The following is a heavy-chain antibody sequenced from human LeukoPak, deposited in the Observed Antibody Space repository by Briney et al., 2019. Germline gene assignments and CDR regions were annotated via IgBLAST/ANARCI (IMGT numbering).Heavy chain of an antibody. CDR1: GFTFSSYA. Sequence: GGSLRLSCAASGFTFSSYAMSWVRQAPGKGLEWVSAISGSGGSTYYADSVKGRFTISRDNSKNTLYLQMNSLRAEDTAVYYCAKDLDRITMVRGGRIFDYWGRGTLVTVSS. CDR2: ISGSGGST. J-gene: IGHJ4*02. V-gene: IGHV3-23*01. CDR3: AKDLDRITMVRGGRIFDY. D-gene: IGHD3-10*01.